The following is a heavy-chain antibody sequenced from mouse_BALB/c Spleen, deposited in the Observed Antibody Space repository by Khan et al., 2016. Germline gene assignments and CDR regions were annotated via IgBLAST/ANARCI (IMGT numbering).Heavy chain of an antibody. CDR2: ISYSGST. V-gene: IGHV3-2*02. CDR1: GYSITSDYA. CDR3: SRKTRGGSSD. Sequence: EVQLQESGPGLVKPSQSLSLTCTVTGYSITSDYAWNWIRQFPGNKLEWMGYISYSGSTSYNPSLKSRISITRDPSKNQFFLQLNSVTTEDTAPDYCSRKTRGGSSDWGQGTTLTVSS. D-gene: IGHD1-1*01. J-gene: IGHJ2*01.